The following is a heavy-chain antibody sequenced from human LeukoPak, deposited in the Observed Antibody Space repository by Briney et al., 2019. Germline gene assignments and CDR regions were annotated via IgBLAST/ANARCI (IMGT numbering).Heavy chain of an antibody. J-gene: IGHJ4*02. Sequence: PSETLSLTCTVSGGSISRYYWSWVRQPPGKGLEWVGYIYYSGSTKYNTSLKSRVTISVDTSKNQFSLKLSSVTAADTAVYYCARYGGYGHCWGQGTLVTVSS. CDR1: GGSISRYY. CDR2: IYYSGST. V-gene: IGHV4-59*01. CDR3: ARYGGYGHC. D-gene: IGHD5-12*01.